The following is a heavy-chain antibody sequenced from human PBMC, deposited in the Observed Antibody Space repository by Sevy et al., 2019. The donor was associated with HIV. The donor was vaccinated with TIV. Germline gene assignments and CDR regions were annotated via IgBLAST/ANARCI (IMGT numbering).Heavy chain of an antibody. Sequence: GGSLRLSCAASGFSFGDYAMHWVRQAPGKGLEWVSGISWNSVSLDYADSVKGRFAISRDNAKNALFLQMNRLRSEDTALYYCGKDNGPGTMSNSSYYYYYGMDVWGQGTTVTVSS. J-gene: IGHJ6*02. V-gene: IGHV3-9*01. D-gene: IGHD6-6*01. CDR3: GKDNGPGTMSNSSYYYYYGMDV. CDR2: ISWNSVSL. CDR1: GFSFGDYA.